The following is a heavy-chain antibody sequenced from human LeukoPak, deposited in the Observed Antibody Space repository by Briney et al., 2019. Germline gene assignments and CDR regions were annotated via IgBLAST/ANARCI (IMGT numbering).Heavy chain of an antibody. CDR1: GGSFSGFY. V-gene: IGHV4-34*01. Sequence: PSETLSLTCAVYGGSFSGFYWSWIRQSPGKGLEWIGEINHSGSTNYNPSLKSRVTISVDTSKNQFSLKLSSVTAADTAVYYCARGKLGYCSGGSCPLFDYWGQGTLVTVSS. J-gene: IGHJ4*02. CDR3: ARGKLGYCSGGSCPLFDY. CDR2: INHSGST. D-gene: IGHD2-15*01.